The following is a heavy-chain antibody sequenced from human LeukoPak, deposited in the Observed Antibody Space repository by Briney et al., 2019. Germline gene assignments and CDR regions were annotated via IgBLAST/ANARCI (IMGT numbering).Heavy chain of an antibody. Sequence: GGSLRLSCAASGFTFSSYAMSWVRQAPGKGLEWVSAISGSGGSTYYADSVKGRFTISRDNSKNTLYLQMNSPRAEDTAVYYCAKDNEITYYDILTGLWYFDYWGQGTLVTVSS. D-gene: IGHD3-9*01. J-gene: IGHJ4*02. CDR1: GFTFSSYA. V-gene: IGHV3-23*01. CDR3: AKDNEITYYDILTGLWYFDY. CDR2: ISGSGGST.